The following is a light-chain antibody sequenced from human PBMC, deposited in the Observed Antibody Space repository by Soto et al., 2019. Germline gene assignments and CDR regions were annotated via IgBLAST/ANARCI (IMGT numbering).Light chain of an antibody. V-gene: IGKV3-20*01. CDR2: GAS. J-gene: IGKJ1*01. CDR3: QQYGSSPVT. Sequence: EIMLTQSPGTLSLSPGERATLSCRASQSVSSSYLAWYQQKPGQAPRLLIYGASSRATGIPDRFSGSGSATDFTLTISRLEPEDFAVYYCQQYGSSPVTFGQGTKVDNK. CDR1: QSVSSSY.